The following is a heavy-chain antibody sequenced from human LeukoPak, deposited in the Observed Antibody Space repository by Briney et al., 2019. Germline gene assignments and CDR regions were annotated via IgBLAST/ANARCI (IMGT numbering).Heavy chain of an antibody. J-gene: IGHJ6*04. D-gene: IGHD2-2*01. CDR2: IWYDGSNK. V-gene: IGHV3-33*01. Sequence: GGSLRLSCAASGFTFSSYGMHWVRQAPGKGLEWVAVIWYDGSNKYYADSVKGRFTISRDNSKNTLYLQMNSLRAEDTAVYYCARAGPVVVPAARFDYYYYGMDVWGKGTTVTVPS. CDR1: GFTFSSYG. CDR3: ARAGPVVVPAARFDYYYYGMDV.